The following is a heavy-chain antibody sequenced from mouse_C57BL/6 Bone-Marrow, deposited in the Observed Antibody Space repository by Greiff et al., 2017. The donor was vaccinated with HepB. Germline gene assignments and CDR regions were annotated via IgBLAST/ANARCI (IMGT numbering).Heavy chain of an antibody. J-gene: IGHJ4*01. Sequence: QVQLQQPGAELVMPGASVKLSCKASGYTFTSYWIHWVKQRPGQGLEWIGEIDPSDSYTNYNQKFKGKSTLTVDKSSSTAYMQLSSLTSEDSAVYYCARKITTAAAMDYWGQGTSVTVSS. CDR3: ARKITTAAAMDY. V-gene: IGHV1-69*01. D-gene: IGHD1-2*01. CDR2: IDPSDSYT. CDR1: GYTFTSYW.